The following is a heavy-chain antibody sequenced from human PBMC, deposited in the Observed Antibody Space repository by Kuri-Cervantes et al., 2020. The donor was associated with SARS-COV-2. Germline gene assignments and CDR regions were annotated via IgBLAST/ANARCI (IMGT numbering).Heavy chain of an antibody. CDR3: ASWRNFDYGDYANYYYYGMDV. V-gene: IGHV3-23*01. CDR2: ISGSGGST. Sequence: GRSLRLSCAASGFTFSSYAMSWVRQAPGKGLEWVSAISGSGGSTYYADSVKGRFTISRDNSKNTLYLQMNSLRAEDTAVYYCASWRNFDYGDYANYYYYGMDVWGQGTTVTVSS. J-gene: IGHJ6*02. D-gene: IGHD4-17*01. CDR1: GFTFSSYA.